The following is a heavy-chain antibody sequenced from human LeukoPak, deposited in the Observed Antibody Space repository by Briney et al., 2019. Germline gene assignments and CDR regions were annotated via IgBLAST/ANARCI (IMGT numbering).Heavy chain of an antibody. CDR2: IYYSGST. V-gene: IGHV4-59*01. CDR3: ARAGYSSSWYGDAFGI. J-gene: IGHJ3*02. D-gene: IGHD6-13*01. Sequence: SETLSLTCTVSGGSISSYYWSWIRQPPGKGLEWIGYIYYSGSTNYNPSLKSRVTISVDTSKNQFSLKLSSVTAADTAVYYCARAGYSSSWYGDAFGIWGQGTMVTVSS. CDR1: GGSISSYY.